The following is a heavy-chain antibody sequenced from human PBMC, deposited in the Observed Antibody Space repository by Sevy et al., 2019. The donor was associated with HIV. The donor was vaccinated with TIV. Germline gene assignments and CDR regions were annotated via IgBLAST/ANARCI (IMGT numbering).Heavy chain of an antibody. J-gene: IGHJ4*02. CDR1: GGYISSNY. CDR3: ARVGSDWELDY. D-gene: IGHD1-26*01. V-gene: IGHV4-59*01. Sequence: SETLSLTCTVSGGYISSNYWSWIRQPPGKGLEWIAYVYYRGSTNYNPSLKSRVTISVDTSKNQFSLKLSSVTAADTAVYYCARVGSDWELDYWGQGTLVTVSS. CDR2: VYYRGST.